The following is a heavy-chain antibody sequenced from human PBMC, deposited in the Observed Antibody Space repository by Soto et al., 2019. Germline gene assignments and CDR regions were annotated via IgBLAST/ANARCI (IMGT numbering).Heavy chain of an antibody. J-gene: IGHJ6*03. D-gene: IGHD6-6*01. V-gene: IGHV4-34*02. CDR2: VNQSGST. Sequence: QVQLQQWGAGLLKPSETLSLTCAVYGGSFSGYSWSWVRQPPGKGLEWIGEVNQSGSTNYNPALKSRVTRSVDTSKNQFSLKLSSVTAADTAVYFCARRKRSVAARPYYYYYMDVWGKGTTVTVSS. CDR1: GGSFSGYS. CDR3: ARRKRSVAARPYYYYYMDV.